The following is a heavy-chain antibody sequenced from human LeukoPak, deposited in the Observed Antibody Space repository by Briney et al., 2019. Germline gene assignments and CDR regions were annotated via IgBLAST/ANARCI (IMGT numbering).Heavy chain of an antibody. D-gene: IGHD3-10*01. CDR1: GFTFSYYG. CDR2: IRYDGNDK. Sequence: GGSLRLSCAASGFTFSYYGIHWVRQAPGKGLEWVAFIRYDGNDKFYADSVKGRFTISRDTSRNTLYLQMNSLRAEDTAVYYCAKDLMRDRWFGESWGQGTLVTVSS. J-gene: IGHJ5*02. V-gene: IGHV3-30*02. CDR3: AKDLMRDRWFGES.